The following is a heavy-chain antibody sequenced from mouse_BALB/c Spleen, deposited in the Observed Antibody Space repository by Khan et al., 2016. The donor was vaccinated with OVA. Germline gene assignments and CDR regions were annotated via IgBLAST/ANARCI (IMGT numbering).Heavy chain of an antibody. Sequence: VQLQESGPGLVAPSQSLSITCTVSGFSLTDYAVSWIRQPPGKGLEWLGVIWAGGSKSYNSALKSRLSISKDNSRSQVFLNMNSLQTDDTAMYFCAKDPPYYSLDYWGQGTSVTVSS. V-gene: IGHV2-6-5*01. CDR1: GFSLTDYA. CDR2: IWAGGSK. J-gene: IGHJ4*01. CDR3: AKDPPYYSLDY.